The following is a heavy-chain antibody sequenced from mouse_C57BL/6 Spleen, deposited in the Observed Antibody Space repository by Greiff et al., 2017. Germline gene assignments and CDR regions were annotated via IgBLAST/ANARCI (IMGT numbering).Heavy chain of an antibody. CDR3: ARPLYSRGGSWFAY. CDR1: GFTFSDYG. D-gene: IGHD2-5*01. Sequence: EVHLVESGGGLVKPGGSLKLSCAASGFTFSDYGMHWVRQAPEKGLEWVAYISSGSSTIYYADTVKGRFTISRDNAKNTLFLQMTSLRSEDTAMYYCARPLYSRGGSWFAYWGQGTLVTVSA. J-gene: IGHJ3*01. V-gene: IGHV5-17*01. CDR2: ISSGSSTI.